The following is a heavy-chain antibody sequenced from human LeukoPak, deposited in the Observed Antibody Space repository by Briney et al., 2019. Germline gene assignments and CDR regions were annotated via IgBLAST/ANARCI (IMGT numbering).Heavy chain of an antibody. CDR3: AREDYGDYYYMDV. J-gene: IGHJ6*03. CDR1: GYTFTSYG. CDR2: ISAYNGNT. Sequence: GASVKVSCKASGYTFTSYGISWVRQAPGQGLEWMGWISAYNGNTNYAQKLQGRVTMTTDTSTSTAYMELSRLRSDDTAVYYCAREDYGDYYYMDVWGKGTTVTVSS. D-gene: IGHD4-17*01. V-gene: IGHV1-18*01.